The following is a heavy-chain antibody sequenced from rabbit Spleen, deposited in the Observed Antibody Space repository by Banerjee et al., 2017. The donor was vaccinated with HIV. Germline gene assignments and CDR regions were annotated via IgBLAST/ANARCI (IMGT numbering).Heavy chain of an antibody. CDR1: GFSFSGTYY. J-gene: IGHJ3*01. D-gene: IGHD1-1*01. V-gene: IGHV1S45*01. CDR2: IYTGSSGST. CDR3: ARDVDTIYFRFSL. Sequence: QEQLVESGGGLVQPEGSLTLTCAASGFSFSGTYYMCWVRQAPGKGPEWIACIYTGSSGSTYYASWAKGRFTISKTSSTTVTLQMTSLTAADTATYFCARDVDTIYFRFSLWGQGTLVTVS.